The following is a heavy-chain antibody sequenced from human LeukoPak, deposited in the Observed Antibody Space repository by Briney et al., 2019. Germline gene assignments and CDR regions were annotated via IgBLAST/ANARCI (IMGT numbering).Heavy chain of an antibody. Sequence: GGSLRLSCAASGFTFSSYSMNWVRQAPGKGLEWVSYISSSSSTIYYADSVKGRFTISRDNAKNSLYLQMNSLRAEDTAVYCCARGLDDYGDLGNDYWGQGTLVTVSS. CDR2: ISSSSSTI. CDR1: GFTFSSYS. D-gene: IGHD4-17*01. J-gene: IGHJ4*02. V-gene: IGHV3-48*01. CDR3: ARGLDDYGDLGNDY.